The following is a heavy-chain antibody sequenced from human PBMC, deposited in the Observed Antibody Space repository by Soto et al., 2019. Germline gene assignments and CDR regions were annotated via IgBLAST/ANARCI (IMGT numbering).Heavy chain of an antibody. CDR2: ISGSGGST. CDR3: AKVAREAASLDV. D-gene: IGHD6-13*01. Sequence: EVQLLESGGGLVQPGGSLSLSCAASGFTFSSYAMSCVRQAPGKGLEWVAAISGSGGSTYYADSVKGRFTISRDNSKNTLYLQMNSLRAEDTAVYYCAKVAREAASLDVWGQGTTVTVAS. CDR1: GFTFSSYA. V-gene: IGHV3-23*01. J-gene: IGHJ6*02.